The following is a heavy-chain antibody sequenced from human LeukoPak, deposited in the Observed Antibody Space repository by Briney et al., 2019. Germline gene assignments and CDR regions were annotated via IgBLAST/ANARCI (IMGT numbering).Heavy chain of an antibody. Sequence: SETLSLTCAVYGGSLSGYYWSWIRQPPGKGLEWIGEINHSGSTNYNPSLKSRVTISVDTSKNQFSLKLSSVTAADTAVYYCARVLYVAAAGDYWGQGTLVTVSS. J-gene: IGHJ4*02. D-gene: IGHD6-13*01. CDR2: INHSGST. V-gene: IGHV4-34*01. CDR1: GGSLSGYY. CDR3: ARVLYVAAAGDY.